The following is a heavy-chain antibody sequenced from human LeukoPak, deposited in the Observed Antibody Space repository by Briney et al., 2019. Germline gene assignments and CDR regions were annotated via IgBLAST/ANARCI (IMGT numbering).Heavy chain of an antibody. CDR1: GFTFDDYT. CDR3: AKDLDGGNSRGLCDY. D-gene: IGHD4-23*01. J-gene: IGHJ4*02. V-gene: IGHV3-43*01. CDR2: ISWDGGST. Sequence: PGGSLRLSCAASGFTFDDYTMHWVRQAPGKGLEWVSLISWDGGSTYYADSVKGRFTISRGNSKNSLYLQMNSLRTEDTALYYCAKDLDGGNSRGLCDYWGQGTLVTVSS.